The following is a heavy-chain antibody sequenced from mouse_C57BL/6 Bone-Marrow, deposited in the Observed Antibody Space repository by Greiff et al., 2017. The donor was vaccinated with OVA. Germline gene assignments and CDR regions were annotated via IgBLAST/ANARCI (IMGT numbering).Heavy chain of an antibody. CDR2: IHPNSGST. Sequence: QVQLKQPGAELVKPGASVKLSCKASGYTFTSYWMHWVKQRPGQGLEWIGMIHPNSGSTNYNEKFKSKATLTVDKSSSTAYMQLSSLTSEDSAVYYCARGTYYSNPAWFAYWGQGTLVTVSA. D-gene: IGHD2-5*01. CDR1: GYTFTSYW. V-gene: IGHV1-64*01. CDR3: ARGTYYSNPAWFAY. J-gene: IGHJ3*01.